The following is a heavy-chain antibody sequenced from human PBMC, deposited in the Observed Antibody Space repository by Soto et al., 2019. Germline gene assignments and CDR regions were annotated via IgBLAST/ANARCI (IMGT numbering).Heavy chain of an antibody. V-gene: IGHV3-23*01. D-gene: IGHD3-10*01. J-gene: IGHJ4*02. Sequence: GGSLRLSCAASGFTFSSYAMSWVRQAPGKGLEWVSAISGSGGSTYYADSVKGRFTISRDNSKNTLYLQMNSLRAEDTAVYYCAKGGDYYGSGSYLDYWGQGTLVTVSS. CDR1: GFTFSSYA. CDR2: ISGSGGST. CDR3: AKGGDYYGSGSYLDY.